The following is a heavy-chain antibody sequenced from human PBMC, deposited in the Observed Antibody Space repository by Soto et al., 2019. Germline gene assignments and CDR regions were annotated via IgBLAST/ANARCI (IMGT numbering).Heavy chain of an antibody. CDR3: NRGVLA. J-gene: IGHJ5*02. Sequence: QVQLQESGSRLVRPSQTVSLTCSVSGGSVNSGGYSWSWIRQPPGKGLEWIAFISPSGSPAYNPSLKSRVTISVDRSKNQISLELSSVTAADTAVYYCNRGVLAWGPGTRVTVSS. CDR1: GGSVNSGGYS. V-gene: IGHV4-30-2*01. CDR2: ISPSGSP. D-gene: IGHD2-8*01.